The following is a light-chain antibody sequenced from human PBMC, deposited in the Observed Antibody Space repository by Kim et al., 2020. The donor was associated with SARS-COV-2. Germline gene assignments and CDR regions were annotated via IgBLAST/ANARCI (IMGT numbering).Light chain of an antibody. CDR2: QDS. V-gene: IGLV3-1*01. J-gene: IGLJ2*01. CDR1: NLGDKY. Sequence: SVAPGQTASITCAGDNLGDKYACWYQQKPGQAPLLVIYQDSKRPSGIPERFSGSNSGNTATLTISGTQAMDEADYYCQVWDSSTVVFGGGTQLTVL. CDR3: QVWDSSTVV.